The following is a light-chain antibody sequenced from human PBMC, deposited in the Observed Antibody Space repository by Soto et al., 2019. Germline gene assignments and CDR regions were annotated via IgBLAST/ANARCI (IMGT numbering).Light chain of an antibody. Sequence: QSVLTQPPSASGSPGQSVTISCTGTSSDVGNYNYVSWYQQYPGKAPKLMIYEVNKRPSGVPDRFSGSKSDNTASLTVSGLQAEDEADYYCTSYAAGKNVVFGGGTKVTVL. CDR1: SSDVGNYNY. CDR2: EVN. J-gene: IGLJ2*01. CDR3: TSYAAGKNVV. V-gene: IGLV2-8*01.